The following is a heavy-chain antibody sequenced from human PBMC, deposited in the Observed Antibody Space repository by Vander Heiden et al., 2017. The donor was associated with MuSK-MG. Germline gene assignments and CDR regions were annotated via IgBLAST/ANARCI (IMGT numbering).Heavy chain of an antibody. D-gene: IGHD3-22*01. J-gene: IGHJ4*02. V-gene: IGHV4-39*07. CDR2: IYYSGST. Sequence: LQESGPGLVKPSETLSLTCTVSGGSISSSSYYWGWIRQPPGKGLEWIGSIYYSGSTYYNPSLKSRVTISVDTSKNQLSLKLSSVTAADTAVYYCASDYYDSSGYYVSVGYWGQGTLVTVSS. CDR3: ASDYYDSSGYYVSVGY. CDR1: GGSISSSSYY.